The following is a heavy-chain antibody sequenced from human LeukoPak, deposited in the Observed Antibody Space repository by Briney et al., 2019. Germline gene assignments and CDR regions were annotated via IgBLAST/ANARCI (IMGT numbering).Heavy chain of an antibody. CDR1: GGSISSYY. Sequence: KPSETLSLTCTVSGGSISSYYWSWIRQPPGKGLEWIGHIYYSGSTNYNPSLKSRVTISIDTSKNQFSLRLSSVTAADTAVYYCAEGGGGYSYGWGQGTLVTVSS. D-gene: IGHD5-18*01. CDR2: IYYSGST. V-gene: IGHV4-59*01. J-gene: IGHJ4*02. CDR3: AEGGGGYSYG.